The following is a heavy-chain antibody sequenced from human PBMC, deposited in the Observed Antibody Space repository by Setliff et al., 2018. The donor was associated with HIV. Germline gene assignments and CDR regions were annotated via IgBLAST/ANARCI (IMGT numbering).Heavy chain of an antibody. CDR1: GASISSGNYY. D-gene: IGHD6-13*01. V-gene: IGHV4-61*02. J-gene: IGHJ5*02. Sequence: SETLSLTCTVSGASISSGNYYWSWIRQPAGKGLEWIGRISTSGSSNYNPSLKSRVSISVDMSKNQFSLNLNSVTAADTALYYCARHARNSAIGTSWFDPWGQGT. CDR3: ARHARNSAIGTSWFDP. CDR2: ISTSGSS.